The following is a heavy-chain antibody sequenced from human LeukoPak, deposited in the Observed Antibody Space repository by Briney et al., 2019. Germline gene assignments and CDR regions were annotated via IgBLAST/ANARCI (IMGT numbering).Heavy chain of an antibody. CDR1: GFAFSSYG. J-gene: IGHJ4*02. CDR2: ISYDGSNK. CDR3: AKGWGIPIFGVVTN. Sequence: GGSLRLSCAASGFAFSSYGMHWVRQAPGKGLEWVAVISYDGSNKYFADSVKGRFTISRDNSKNTLYLQMNSLRAEDTAVYYCAKGWGIPIFGVVTNWGQGTLVTVSS. D-gene: IGHD3-3*01. V-gene: IGHV3-30*18.